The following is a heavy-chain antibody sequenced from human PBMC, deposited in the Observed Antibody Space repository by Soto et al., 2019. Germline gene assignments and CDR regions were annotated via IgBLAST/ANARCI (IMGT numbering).Heavy chain of an antibody. D-gene: IGHD3-3*01. CDR3: ARGTVGLRFLKYSYMDV. V-gene: IGHV4-34*01. CDR2: INHSGST. CDR1: GGSFSGYY. J-gene: IGHJ6*03. Sequence: SETLSLTCAVYGGSFSGYYWSWIRQPPGKGLEWIGEINHSGSTNYNPSLKSRVTISVDTSKNQFSLKLSSVTAADTAVYYCARGTVGLRFLKYSYMDVWGKGTTVTVSS.